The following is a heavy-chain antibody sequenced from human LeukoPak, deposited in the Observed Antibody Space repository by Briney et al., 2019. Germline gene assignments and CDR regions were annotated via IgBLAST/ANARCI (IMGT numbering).Heavy chain of an antibody. V-gene: IGHV4-59*01. J-gene: IGHJ5*02. CDR1: GCSISSYY. D-gene: IGHD3-10*01. CDR2: IYYSGRT. CDR3: ARDQLNNWFDP. Sequence: KPSEPLSLTCPVPGCSISSYYWSWFRQPPGKGLEWIGYIYYSGRTNYNHSLKSRVTISLDTSKNQFSLKLSSVTAADTAVYYCARDQLNNWFDPWGQGTLVTVSS.